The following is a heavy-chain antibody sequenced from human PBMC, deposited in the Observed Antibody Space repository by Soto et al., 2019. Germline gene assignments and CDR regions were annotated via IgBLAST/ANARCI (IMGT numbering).Heavy chain of an antibody. D-gene: IGHD3-16*01. V-gene: IGHV4-39*01. J-gene: IGHJ5*02. Sequence: SETLSLTCTVSGGSISSGGYYWSWIRQHPGKGLEWIGYIYYSGSTYYNPSLKSRVTISVDTSKNQFSLKLSSVTAADTAVYYCARLKRGTNWFDPWGKGTLVTVSS. CDR3: ARLKRGTNWFDP. CDR2: IYYSGST. CDR1: GGSISSGGYY.